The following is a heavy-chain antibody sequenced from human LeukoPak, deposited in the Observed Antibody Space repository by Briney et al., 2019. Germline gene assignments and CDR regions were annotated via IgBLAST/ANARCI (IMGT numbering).Heavy chain of an antibody. V-gene: IGHV3-48*03. D-gene: IGHD3-9*01. CDR3: ARDLHYDILTGLDY. CDR2: ISSSGSTI. Sequence: GGSLRLSCAASGFTFSSYEMNWVRQAPGKGLEWVSYISSSGSTIYYADSVKGRFTISRDNAKNSLYLQMNSLRAEDTAVYYCARDLHYDILTGLDYWGQGTLVTVSS. J-gene: IGHJ4*02. CDR1: GFTFSSYE.